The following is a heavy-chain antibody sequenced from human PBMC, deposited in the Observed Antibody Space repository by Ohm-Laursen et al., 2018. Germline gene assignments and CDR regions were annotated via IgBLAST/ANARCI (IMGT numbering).Heavy chain of an antibody. CDR2: ISSSSSYI. V-gene: IGHV3-21*01. CDR3: ARGPTYYYDSSGYLGLDY. CDR1: GFTSGGYG. Sequence: GSLRLSCGASGFTSGGYGISWVRQAPRKGLEWVSSISSSSSYIYYADSVKGRFTISRDNAKNSLYLQMNSLRAEDTAVYYCARGPTYYYDSSGYLGLDYWGQGTLVTVSS. D-gene: IGHD3-22*01. J-gene: IGHJ4*02.